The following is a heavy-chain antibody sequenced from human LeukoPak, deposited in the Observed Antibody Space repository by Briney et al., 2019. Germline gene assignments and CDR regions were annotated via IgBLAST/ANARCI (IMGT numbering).Heavy chain of an antibody. D-gene: IGHD5-24*01. Sequence: SSETLSLTCAVYRGSFSGYYWSWIRQPPGKGLEWIGEIYHSGSTNYNPSLKSRVTISVDTSKNKFSLKVRSVTATDTAVYYCARRPRGDYKAWFDPWGQGTLVTVSS. CDR3: ARRPRGDYKAWFDP. J-gene: IGHJ5*02. V-gene: IGHV4-34*01. CDR2: IYHSGST. CDR1: RGSFSGYY.